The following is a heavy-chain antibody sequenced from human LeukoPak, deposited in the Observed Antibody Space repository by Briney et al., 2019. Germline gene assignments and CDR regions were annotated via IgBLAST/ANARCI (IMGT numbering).Heavy chain of an antibody. CDR3: TTETNRWFDP. Sequence: GGSLRLSCAASGFTFSTYAMSWVRQAPGKGLEWVGRIKSKTDGGTTDYAAPVKGRFTISRDDSKNTLYLQMNSLKTEDTAVYYCTTETNRWFDPWGQGTLVTVSS. CDR2: IKSKTDGGTT. V-gene: IGHV3-15*01. D-gene: IGHD1-1*01. J-gene: IGHJ5*02. CDR1: GFTFSTYA.